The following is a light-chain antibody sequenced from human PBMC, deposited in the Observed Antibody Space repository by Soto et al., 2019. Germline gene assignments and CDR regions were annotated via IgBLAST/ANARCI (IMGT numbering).Light chain of an antibody. V-gene: IGKV1-9*01. J-gene: IGKJ1*01. Sequence: IQLTQSPSSLSASIGDRVTITCRASQDISSFLAWYQQKPGKAPNLLIYAASTLQSGVPSRFSGSGSGTDFTLTISSLQPEDFATYFCQHYNSYSEAFGQGTKVDIK. CDR3: QHYNSYSEA. CDR2: AAS. CDR1: QDISSF.